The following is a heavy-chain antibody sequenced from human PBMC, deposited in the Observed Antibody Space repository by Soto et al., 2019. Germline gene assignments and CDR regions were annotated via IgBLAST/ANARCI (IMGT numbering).Heavy chain of an antibody. CDR2: IYYSGST. V-gene: IGHV4-31*03. Sequence: PSETLSLTCTVSGGSISSGGYYGSWIRQHPGKGLEWIGYIYYSGSTYYNPSLKSRVTVSVDTSKNQFSLKLSSVTAADTAVYYCAREHSVAGPGGFDPWGQGTLVTVSS. J-gene: IGHJ5*02. CDR1: GGSISSGGYY. CDR3: AREHSVAGPGGFDP. D-gene: IGHD6-19*01.